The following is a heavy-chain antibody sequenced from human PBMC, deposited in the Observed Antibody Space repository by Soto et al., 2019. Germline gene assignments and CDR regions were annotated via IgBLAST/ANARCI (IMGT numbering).Heavy chain of an antibody. J-gene: IGHJ5*02. Sequence: ASVKVSCKTSGYTFSNYGTTWVRQAPGQPLEWLGWISLYSDGTNYAQKFQGRVSMTTDTSTTTAYMELRSLRSDDTAVYYCARVVPGAEAWFGPWGQGTLVTVSS. V-gene: IGHV1-18*01. CDR3: ARVVPGAEAWFGP. CDR2: ISLYSDGT. D-gene: IGHD2-2*01. CDR1: GYTFSNYG.